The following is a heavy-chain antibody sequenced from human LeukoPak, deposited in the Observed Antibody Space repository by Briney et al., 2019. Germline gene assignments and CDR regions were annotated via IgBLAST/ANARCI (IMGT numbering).Heavy chain of an antibody. Sequence: KTGGSLRLSCAASGFTFSDHPMTWVRQAPGKGLQWVSYIDGSGTTIYYAESVKGRFTISRDNSKNTLSLQLNSLRAEDTAVYYCAKGTSSSCYSAPNYWGQGTLVTVSS. D-gene: IGHD2-15*01. J-gene: IGHJ4*02. CDR1: GFTFSDHP. V-gene: IGHV3-11*01. CDR2: IDGSGTTI. CDR3: AKGTSSSCYSAPNY.